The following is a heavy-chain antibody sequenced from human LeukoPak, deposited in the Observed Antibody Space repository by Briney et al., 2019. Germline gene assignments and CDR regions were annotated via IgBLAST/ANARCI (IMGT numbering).Heavy chain of an antibody. Sequence: SETLSLTCTVSGDSISSYYWSWIRQPPGKGLEWIGQMYYSGSAKYNPSLKSRATTSVDTSKNQFSLKLSSVTAADTAVYYCARSLKSNSREAFDIWGQGTMVTVSS. D-gene: IGHD2/OR15-2a*01. CDR1: GDSISSYY. CDR3: ARSLKSNSREAFDI. V-gene: IGHV4-59*01. J-gene: IGHJ3*02. CDR2: MYYSGSA.